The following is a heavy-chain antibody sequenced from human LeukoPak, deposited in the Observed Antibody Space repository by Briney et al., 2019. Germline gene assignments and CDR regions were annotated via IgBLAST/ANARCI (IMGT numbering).Heavy chain of an antibody. Sequence: SETLSLTCTVSGGSICSYYWSWIRQPPGKGLEWIGYIYSSGITNYNPSFKSRLTISVDTSKNQFSLKLSSVTAADTAVYYCAATWSSHRFDYWGQGTLVTVSS. CDR1: GGSICSYY. J-gene: IGHJ4*02. CDR3: AATWSSHRFDY. V-gene: IGHV4-59*01. D-gene: IGHD3-3*01. CDR2: IYSSGIT.